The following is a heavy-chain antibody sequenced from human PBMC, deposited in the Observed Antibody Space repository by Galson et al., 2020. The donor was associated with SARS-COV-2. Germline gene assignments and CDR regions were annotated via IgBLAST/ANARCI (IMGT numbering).Heavy chain of an antibody. CDR2: IDWDDDE. D-gene: IGHD6-19*01. CDR3: ARIDSSGCGGNY. V-gene: IGHV2-70*11. CDR1: GFSLRASGMC. Sequence: ESGPTLVKPTQTLTLTCTFSGFSLRASGMCVNWIRQPPGKALEWLARIDWDDDEYYNTSLKARLTISKDTSKNQVVLTMTNMDPVDTATYYCARIDSSGCGGNYWGQGTLVTVSS. J-gene: IGHJ4*02.